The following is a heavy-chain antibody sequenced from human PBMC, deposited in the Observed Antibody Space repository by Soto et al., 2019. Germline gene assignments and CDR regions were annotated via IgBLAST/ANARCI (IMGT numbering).Heavy chain of an antibody. V-gene: IGHV4-31*03. CDR2: IYYSGST. J-gene: IGHJ6*03. CDR3: AGFGELILSSVDYMDV. D-gene: IGHD3-10*01. CDR1: GGSISSGGYY. Sequence: PSETLSLTCTVSGGSISSGGYYWSWIRQHPGKGLEWIGYIYYSGSTYYNPSLKSRVTISVDTSKNQFSLKLSSVTAADTAVYYSAGFGELILSSVDYMDVWGKGTMVTVSS.